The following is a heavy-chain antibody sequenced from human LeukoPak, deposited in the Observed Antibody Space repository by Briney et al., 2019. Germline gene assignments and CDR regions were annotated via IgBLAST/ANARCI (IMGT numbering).Heavy chain of an antibody. CDR2: TYYRSKWYN. J-gene: IGHJ5*02. CDR3: ARRQGGSSWYFSGSRWFDP. D-gene: IGHD6-13*01. CDR1: GDSVSSNSAA. V-gene: IGHV6-1*01. Sequence: PSQTLSLTCAISGDSVSSNSAAWNWIRQSPSRGLEWLGRTYYRSKWYNDYAVSVKSRITINPDTSKNQFSLQLNSVTPEDTAVYYCARRQGGSSWYFSGSRWFDPWGQGTLVTVSS.